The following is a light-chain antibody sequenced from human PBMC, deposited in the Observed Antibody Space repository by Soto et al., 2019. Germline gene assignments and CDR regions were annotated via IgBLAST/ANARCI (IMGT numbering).Light chain of an antibody. CDR1: SGHSSYA. CDR3: QTWGSGTVV. Sequence: QLVLTQSPSASDSLGASVKLTCTLSSGHSSYAIAWHQQQPEKGPRYLMKLNSDGSHSKGDGIPDRFSGSSSGAERYLTISSLQSEDEADYYCQTWGSGTVVFGGGTKLTVL. CDR2: LNSDGSH. J-gene: IGLJ2*01. V-gene: IGLV4-69*01.